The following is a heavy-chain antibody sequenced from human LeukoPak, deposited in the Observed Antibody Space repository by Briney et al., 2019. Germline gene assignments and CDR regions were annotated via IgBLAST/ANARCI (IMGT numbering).Heavy chain of an antibody. CDR1: GFIFIDYY. Sequence: GGSLRLSCAASGFIFIDYYMDWVRQAPGKGLEWVGRSRNKANSYSTEYAAPVKGRFTISRDESKNSMYLQMNSLKTEDTAVYFCARRGFSDSRGFYPDFDYWGRGTLVTVSS. J-gene: IGHJ4*02. D-gene: IGHD3-22*01. V-gene: IGHV3-72*01. CDR2: SRNKANSYST. CDR3: ARRGFSDSRGFYPDFDY.